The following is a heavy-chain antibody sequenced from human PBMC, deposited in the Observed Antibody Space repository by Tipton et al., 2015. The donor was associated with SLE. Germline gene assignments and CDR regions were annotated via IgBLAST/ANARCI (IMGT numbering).Heavy chain of an antibody. D-gene: IGHD2-21*01. J-gene: IGHJ5*02. CDR1: GGSITSSSYY. V-gene: IGHV4-39*01. CDR2: ISYTGSP. Sequence: GLVKPSETLSLTCTVSGGSITSSSYYWGWIRQPPGKGLDWIGFISYTGSPSYYPSLKSRVTISVDTSKNQFSLNLSSVTAADAAVYYCARRLRGGWFDPWGQGTLVSVSS. CDR3: ARRLRGGWFDP.